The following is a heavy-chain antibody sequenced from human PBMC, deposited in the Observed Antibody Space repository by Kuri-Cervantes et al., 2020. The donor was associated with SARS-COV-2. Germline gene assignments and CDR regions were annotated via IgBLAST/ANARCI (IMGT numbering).Heavy chain of an antibody. J-gene: IGHJ3*02. Sequence: GGSLRLSCVASGFTFSSNWVHWVRQAPGKGLVWVSRINTDGSITNDAEFVKGRFIISRDNAQNTLYLQMNSLRAEDTAVYYCAREEGYYYDSSGFIDIWGQGTMVTV. CDR1: GFTFSSNW. CDR3: AREEGYYYDSSGFIDI. CDR2: INTDGSIT. V-gene: IGHV3-74*01. D-gene: IGHD3-22*01.